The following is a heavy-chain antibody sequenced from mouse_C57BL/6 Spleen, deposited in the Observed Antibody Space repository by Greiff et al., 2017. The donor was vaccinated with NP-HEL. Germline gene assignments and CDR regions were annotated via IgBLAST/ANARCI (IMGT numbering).Heavy chain of an antibody. D-gene: IGHD3-2*02. CDR3: ATQDSSGYPAWFAY. CDR2: IDPSDSYT. Sequence: QVQLQQPGAELVKPGASVKLSCKASGYTFTSYWMQWVKQRPGQGLEWIGEIDPSDSYTKYNQKFKGKATLTVDTSSSTAYMQLSSLTSEDSAVYYCATQDSSGYPAWFAYWGQGTLVTVSA. V-gene: IGHV1-50*01. CDR1: GYTFTSYW. J-gene: IGHJ3*01.